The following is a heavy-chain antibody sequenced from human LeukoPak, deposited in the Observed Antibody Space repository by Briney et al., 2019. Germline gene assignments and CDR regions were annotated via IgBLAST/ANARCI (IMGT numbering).Heavy chain of an antibody. V-gene: IGHV1-69*04. CDR2: IIPILGLS. CDR1: GGPFSSYA. J-gene: IGHJ6*02. D-gene: IGHD2-2*01. Sequence: SVKVSCKASGGPFSSYAINWVRQAPGQGLEWVGRIIPILGLSYTAQKFQGRIIITADTSTSTAYMEVSSLTSEDTAIYYCAKKMVPAAYYGLDVWGQGTTVTVSS. CDR3: AKKMVPAAYYGLDV.